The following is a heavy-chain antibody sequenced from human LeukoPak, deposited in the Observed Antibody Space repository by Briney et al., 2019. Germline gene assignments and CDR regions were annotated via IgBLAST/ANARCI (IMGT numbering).Heavy chain of an antibody. J-gene: IGHJ6*02. V-gene: IGHV3-23*01. D-gene: IGHD2-21*02. CDR1: GLTFDDYA. CDR3: ATPLGPDTSDFRWGRAGMVV. CDR2: ISKSGGHT. Sequence: GGSLRLSCAVSGLTFDDYAMSWVRQAPGRGLEWVSAISKSGGHTYYTPSAKGRFTIYRDNSKNTQYLQMNSLRAEDTAVYYYATPLGPDTSDFRWGRAGMVVWGQGSAVIV.